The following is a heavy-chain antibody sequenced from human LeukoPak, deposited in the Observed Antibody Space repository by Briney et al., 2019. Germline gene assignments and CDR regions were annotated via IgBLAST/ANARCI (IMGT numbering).Heavy chain of an antibody. CDR2: INSDGSST. Sequence: GGSLRLSCAASGFTFSSYWMHWVRQAPGKGLVWVSRINSDGSSTSYADSVKGRFTISRDNSKNTLYLQMNSLRAEDTAVYYCARGTSYGDLDYWGQGTLVTVSS. V-gene: IGHV3-74*01. D-gene: IGHD4-17*01. CDR3: ARGTSYGDLDY. CDR1: GFTFSSYW. J-gene: IGHJ4*02.